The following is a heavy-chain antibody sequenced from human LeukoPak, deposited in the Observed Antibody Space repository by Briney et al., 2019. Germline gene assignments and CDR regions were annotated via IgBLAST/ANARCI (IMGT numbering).Heavy chain of an antibody. Sequence: SETLSLTCAVYGVSFSGYYWSWIRQPPGKGLEWIGEINHSGSTNYNPSLKSRVTISVDTSKNQFSLKLSSVTAADTAVYYCARVGYSSGRSLRNFDYWGQGTLVTVSS. D-gene: IGHD6-19*01. J-gene: IGHJ4*02. CDR3: ARVGYSSGRSLRNFDY. CDR2: INHSGST. CDR1: GVSFSGYY. V-gene: IGHV4-34*01.